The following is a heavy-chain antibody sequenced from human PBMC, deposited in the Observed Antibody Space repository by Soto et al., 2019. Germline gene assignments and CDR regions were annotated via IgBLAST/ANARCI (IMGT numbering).Heavy chain of an antibody. CDR1: GFTFSSYG. CDR2: ISGSGGST. CDR3: AKGDSSSWPSYYYYYYMDV. J-gene: IGHJ6*03. Sequence: GGSLRLSCAASGFTFSSYGMHWVRQAPGKGLEWVSAISGSGGSTYYADSVKGRFTISRDNSKNTLYLQMNSLRAEDTAVYYCAKGDSSSWPSYYYYYYMDVWGKGTTVTVSS. V-gene: IGHV3-23*01. D-gene: IGHD6-13*01.